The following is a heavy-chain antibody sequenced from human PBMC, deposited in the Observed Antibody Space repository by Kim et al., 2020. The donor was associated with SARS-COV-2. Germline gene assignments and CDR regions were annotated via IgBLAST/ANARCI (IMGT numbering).Heavy chain of an antibody. V-gene: IGHV3-48*02. D-gene: IGHD3-22*01. J-gene: IGHJ3*02. CDR3: ARDRSPAYYYDSSGYSDAFDI. CDR2: ISSSSSTI. Sequence: GGSLRLSCAASGFSFSGYSMNWVRQAPGKGLERVSFISSSSSTIYYADSVKGRFTISRDNAKNSLYMQMNSLRDEDTAVYYCARDRSPAYYYDSSGYSDAFDIWGQGTMVTVSS. CDR1: GFSFSGYS.